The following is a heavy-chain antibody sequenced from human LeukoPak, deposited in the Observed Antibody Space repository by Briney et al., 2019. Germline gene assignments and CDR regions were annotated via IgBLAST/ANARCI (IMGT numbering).Heavy chain of an antibody. D-gene: IGHD1-26*01. V-gene: IGHV1-24*01. CDR3: AREGAGSGSYFDY. Sequence: ASVKVSCKVSGYTLSDLSMHWVRQAPGKGLEWMGSFALEDGEKIYAQKFQGRVTITTDESTSTAYMELSSLRSEDTAVYYCAREGAGSGSYFDYWGQGTLVTVSS. CDR2: FALEDGEK. CDR1: GYTLSDLS. J-gene: IGHJ4*02.